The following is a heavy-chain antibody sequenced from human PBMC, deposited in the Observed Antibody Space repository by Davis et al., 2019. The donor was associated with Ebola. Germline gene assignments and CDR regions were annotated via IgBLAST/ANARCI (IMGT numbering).Heavy chain of an antibody. CDR1: GFTFSSYA. Sequence: PGGSLRLSCAASGFTFSSYAMHWVRQAPGKGLEWVAVISYDGSNKYYADSVKGRFTISRDNSKNTLYLQMNSLRAEDTAIYSCAKGAGEYYYYGLDVWGQGTTVTVSS. D-gene: IGHD3-10*01. V-gene: IGHV3-30-3*01. J-gene: IGHJ6*02. CDR3: AKGAGEYYYYGLDV. CDR2: ISYDGSNK.